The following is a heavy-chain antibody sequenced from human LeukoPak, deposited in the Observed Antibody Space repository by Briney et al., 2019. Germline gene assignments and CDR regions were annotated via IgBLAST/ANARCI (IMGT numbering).Heavy chain of an antibody. CDR3: ARAGYSSTWYSRYFDL. J-gene: IGHJ2*01. CDR1: GFTFSNYW. D-gene: IGHD6-13*01. CDR2: IKQDGSEK. Sequence: GGSLRLSCAASGFTFSNYWMSWVRQAPGKGLEWVANIKQDGSEKYYVDSVKGRFTISRDNAKNSLYLQVNSLRAGDTAVYYCARAGYSSTWYSRYFDLWGRGTLVTVSS. V-gene: IGHV3-7*01.